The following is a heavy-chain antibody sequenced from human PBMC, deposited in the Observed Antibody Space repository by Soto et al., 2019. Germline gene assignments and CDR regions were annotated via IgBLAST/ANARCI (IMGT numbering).Heavy chain of an antibody. CDR1: GGSISSGGYY. V-gene: IGHV4-31*03. D-gene: IGHD2-15*01. CDR2: IYYSGST. Sequence: SETLSLTCTVSGGSISSGGYYWSWIRQHPGKGLEWIGYIYYSGSTYYNLSLKSRVTISVDTSKNQFSLKLSSVTAADTAVYYCARRKGGYCSGGSCYTFDYWGQGTLVTVSS. J-gene: IGHJ4*02. CDR3: ARRKGGYCSGGSCYTFDY.